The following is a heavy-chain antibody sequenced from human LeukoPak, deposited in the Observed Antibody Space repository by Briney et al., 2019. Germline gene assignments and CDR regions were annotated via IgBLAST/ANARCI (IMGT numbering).Heavy chain of an antibody. CDR3: AKEAVAGKYYYYYMDV. Sequence: PGGSLRLSCAASGFTFSSYAMSWVRQAPGKGLEWVSAISGSGGSTYYADFVKGRFTISRDNSKNTLYLQMNSLRAEDTAVYYCAKEAVAGKYYYYYMDVWGKGTTVTVSS. D-gene: IGHD6-19*01. J-gene: IGHJ6*03. V-gene: IGHV3-23*01. CDR1: GFTFSSYA. CDR2: ISGSGGST.